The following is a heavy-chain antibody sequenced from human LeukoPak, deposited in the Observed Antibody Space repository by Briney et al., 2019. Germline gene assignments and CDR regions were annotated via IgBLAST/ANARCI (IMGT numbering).Heavy chain of an antibody. Sequence: GGSLRLSCAASGFTFSDYYMSWIRHAPGKGRGWVSYISSSSSYTNYADSVKGRFTISRDNAKNSLYLQMNSLRAEDTAVYYCARVLVVRGVMGYYYYGMDVWGQGTTVTVSS. CDR2: ISSSSSYT. V-gene: IGHV3-11*06. CDR1: GFTFSDYY. J-gene: IGHJ6*02. CDR3: ARVLVVRGVMGYYYYGMDV. D-gene: IGHD3-10*01.